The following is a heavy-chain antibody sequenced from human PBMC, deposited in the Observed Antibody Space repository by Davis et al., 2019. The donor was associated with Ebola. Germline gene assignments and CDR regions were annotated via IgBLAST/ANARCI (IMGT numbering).Heavy chain of an antibody. CDR2: IKSKTDGGTT. V-gene: IGHV3-15*01. J-gene: IGHJ6*02. D-gene: IGHD6-19*01. CDR1: GFTFSNAW. Sequence: GESLKISCAASGFTFSNAWMSWVRQAPGKGLEWVGRIKSKTDGGTTDYAAPVKGRFTISRDDSKNTLYLQMNSLKTEDTAVYYCTTERGSGWYYYYYGMDVWGQGTTVTVPS. CDR3: TTERGSGWYYYYYGMDV.